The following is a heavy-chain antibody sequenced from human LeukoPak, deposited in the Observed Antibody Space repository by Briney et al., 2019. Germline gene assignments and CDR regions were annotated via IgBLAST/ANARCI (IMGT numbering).Heavy chain of an antibody. CDR2: MNPNSGNT. D-gene: IGHD4-17*01. J-gene: IGHJ5*02. Sequence: GASVKVSCKASGYTFTSYDINWVRQATGQGLEWMGWMNPNSGNTDYAQKFQGRVTMTRNNSINTAYMELSSLTSEHPAVYYCARLARYGEHRAHWFAPWGQGTLVTVPS. CDR3: ARLARYGEHRAHWFAP. V-gene: IGHV1-8*01. CDR1: GYTFTSYD.